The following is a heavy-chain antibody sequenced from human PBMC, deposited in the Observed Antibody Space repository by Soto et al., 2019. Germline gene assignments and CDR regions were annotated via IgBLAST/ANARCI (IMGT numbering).Heavy chain of an antibody. J-gene: IGHJ4*02. V-gene: IGHV3-30-3*01. D-gene: IGHD2-15*01. CDR3: TRILKPTSTGSAFDY. Sequence: GGSLRLSCAASGFTLSFFAMYWVRQAPDKGLEWVGVISYDGNNKYYADSVKGRFTISRDSFKNTLYLQMNSLRAEDTAVYYCTRILKPTSTGSAFDYWGQGILVTVSS. CDR2: ISYDGNNK. CDR1: GFTLSFFA.